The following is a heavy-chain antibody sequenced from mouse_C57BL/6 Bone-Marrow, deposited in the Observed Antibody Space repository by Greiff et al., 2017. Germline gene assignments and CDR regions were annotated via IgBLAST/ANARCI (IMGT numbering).Heavy chain of an antibody. CDR3: AGGGYYEGAMDY. D-gene: IGHD2-3*01. J-gene: IGHJ4*01. CDR1: GYTFTSYW. CDR2: IDPSDSYT. V-gene: IGHV1-50*01. Sequence: QVPLQQPGAELVKPGASVKLSCKASGYTFTSYWMQWVKQRPGQGLEWIGEIDPSDSYTNYNQKFKGKATLTVDTSSSTAYMQLSSLTSEDSAVYYCAGGGYYEGAMDYWGQGSSVTVSS.